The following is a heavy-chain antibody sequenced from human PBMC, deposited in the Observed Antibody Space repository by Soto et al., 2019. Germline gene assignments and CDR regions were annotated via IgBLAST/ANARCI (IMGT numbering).Heavy chain of an antibody. CDR2: INAGNGNT. CDR1: GYTFTSYA. V-gene: IGHV1-3*01. J-gene: IGHJ3*02. D-gene: IGHD3-22*01. Sequence: ASVEVSCKASGYTFTSYAMHWVRQAPGQRLEWMGWINAGNGNTKYSQKFQGRVTITRDTSASTAYTELSSLRSEDTAAYYCASPYYYDSSGYYYVDAFDIWGQGTMVTVSS. CDR3: ASPYYYDSSGYYYVDAFDI.